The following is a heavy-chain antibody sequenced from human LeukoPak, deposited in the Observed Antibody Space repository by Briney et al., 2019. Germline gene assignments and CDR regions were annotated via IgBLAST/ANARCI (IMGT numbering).Heavy chain of an antibody. CDR2: IYPGDSDT. J-gene: IGHJ5*02. CDR1: GYTFSTYW. V-gene: IGHV5-51*01. Sequence: GESLKISCKGSGYTFSTYWIAWVRQMPGKGLEWMGIIYPGDSDTRYSPSFQGQVTISADKSISTAYLQWSSLKASDTAMYYCARQGSGNWFDPWGQGTLVTVSS. CDR3: ARQGSGNWFDP. D-gene: IGHD3-10*01.